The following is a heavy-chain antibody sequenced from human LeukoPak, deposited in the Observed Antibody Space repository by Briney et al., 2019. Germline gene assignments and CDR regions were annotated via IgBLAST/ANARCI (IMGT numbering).Heavy chain of an antibody. D-gene: IGHD3-22*01. CDR3: ARDRYYYDSSGYYSFLDY. Sequence: GGSLRPSCAASEFTFSDYYMSWIRQAPGKGLEWVSYISSSGSTIYYADSVKGRFTISRDNAKNSLYLQMNSLRAEDTAVYYCARDRYYYDSSGYYSFLDYWGQGTLVTVSS. CDR2: ISSSGSTI. CDR1: EFTFSDYY. V-gene: IGHV3-11*01. J-gene: IGHJ4*02.